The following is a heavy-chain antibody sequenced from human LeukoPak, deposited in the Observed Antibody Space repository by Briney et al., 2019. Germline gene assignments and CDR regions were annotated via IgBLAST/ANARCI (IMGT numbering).Heavy chain of an antibody. CDR1: GYTFTSYV. D-gene: IGHD3-10*01. CDR3: ARGNDYYGSGKTNWFDP. CDR2: INAGNGNT. J-gene: IGHJ5*02. Sequence: GASVKVSCKASGYTFTSYVMHWVRQAPGQRLEWMGWINAGNGNTKYSQKFQGRVTITRDTSASTAYMELSSLRSEDTAVYYCARGNDYYGSGKTNWFDPWGQGTLVTVSS. V-gene: IGHV1-3*01.